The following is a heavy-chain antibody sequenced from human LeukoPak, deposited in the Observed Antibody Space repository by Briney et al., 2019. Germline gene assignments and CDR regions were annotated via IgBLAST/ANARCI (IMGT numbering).Heavy chain of an antibody. Sequence: SETLSLTCTVSGGSVKSNNFYWGWIRQSPGKGLEWIGSIYYSGNTYYSPSLKSRVTISVATSKNQFTLNLSSVTAADTAIYYCARDPQNYYDSNGDLFGGGIDYWGQGTLVTVSS. V-gene: IGHV4-39*06. J-gene: IGHJ4*02. CDR3: ARDPQNYYDSNGDLFGGGIDY. CDR1: GGSVKSNNFY. D-gene: IGHD3-22*01. CDR2: IYYSGNT.